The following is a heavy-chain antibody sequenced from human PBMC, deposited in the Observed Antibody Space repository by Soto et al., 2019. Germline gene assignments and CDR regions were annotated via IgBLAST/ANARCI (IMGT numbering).Heavy chain of an antibody. CDR1: GYSFTIYW. CDR3: ARHDETDYYYYGMDV. CDR2: IYPGDSET. J-gene: IGHJ6*02. V-gene: IGHV5-51*01. Sequence: PGESLKISCKGSGYSFTIYWIAWVRQMPGKGLEWMGIIYPGDSETRYSPSFQGQVIISADKSISTAYLHWSSLKASDTAMYYCARHDETDYYYYGMDVWGQGTTVTVSS.